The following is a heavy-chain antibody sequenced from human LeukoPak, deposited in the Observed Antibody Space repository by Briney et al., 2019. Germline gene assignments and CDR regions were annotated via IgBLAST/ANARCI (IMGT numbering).Heavy chain of an antibody. Sequence: SETLSLTCAVYGGSFSGYYWSWLRQPPGKGLEWVGEINHSGSTNYNPSLKSRVTISVATSKNQFSLKLSSVTAADTAVDYCARSHMYYDFWSGYYKGPYYFYYWGQGTLVTVSS. J-gene: IGHJ4*02. CDR2: INHSGST. CDR1: GGSFSGYY. V-gene: IGHV4-34*01. CDR3: ARSHMYYDFWSGYYKGPYYFYY. D-gene: IGHD3-3*01.